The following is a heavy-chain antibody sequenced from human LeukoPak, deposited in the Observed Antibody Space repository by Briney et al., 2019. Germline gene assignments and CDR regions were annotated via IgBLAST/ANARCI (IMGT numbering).Heavy chain of an antibody. CDR2: FSRSGPYI. CDR3: AKVQEMATILPPFHY. CDR1: GFTFSSYT. J-gene: IGHJ4*02. V-gene: IGHV3-21*04. Sequence: GGSLRLSCAASGFTFSSYTMNWVRQAPGKGLEWVSSFSRSGPYIYYADSVKGRFTISRDNSKNTLYLQMNSLRAEDTAVYYCAKVQEMATILPPFHYWGQGTLVTVSS. D-gene: IGHD5-24*01.